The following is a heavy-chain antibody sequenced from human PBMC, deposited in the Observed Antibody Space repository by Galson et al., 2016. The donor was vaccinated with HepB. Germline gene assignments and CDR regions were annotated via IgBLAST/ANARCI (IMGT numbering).Heavy chain of an antibody. J-gene: IGHJ4*02. CDR2: ITGSGGSP. V-gene: IGHV3-23*01. CDR1: GFTFSPYS. Sequence: SLRLSCAASGFTFSPYSIPWLRPTPPRGVEWVAGITGSGGSPYYADPAKGRITISRKNSKNTVLQQMNSLRGEEAATYYRAKWGGYGDSWGQGTLVTVSS. D-gene: IGHD5-12*01. CDR3: AKWGGYGDS.